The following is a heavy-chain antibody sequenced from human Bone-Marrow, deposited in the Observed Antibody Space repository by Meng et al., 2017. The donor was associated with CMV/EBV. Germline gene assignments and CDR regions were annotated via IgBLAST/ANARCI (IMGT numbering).Heavy chain of an antibody. J-gene: IGHJ6*02. CDR2: IRYDGSNK. D-gene: IGHD2-2*01. V-gene: IGHV3-30*02. CDR3: ARDRIRGIVVVPAAVMDV. Sequence: GSLRLSCAASGFAFSSYGMHWVRQDPGKGLEWVAFIRYDGSNKYYADSVKGRFTISRDNSKNTLYLQMNSLRAEDTAVYYCARDRIRGIVVVPAAVMDVWGQGTTVTVSS. CDR1: GFAFSSYG.